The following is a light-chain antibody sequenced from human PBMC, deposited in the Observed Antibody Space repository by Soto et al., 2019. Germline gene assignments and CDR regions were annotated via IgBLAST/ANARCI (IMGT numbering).Light chain of an antibody. J-gene: IGKJ4*01. CDR2: GAS. V-gene: IGKV3D-20*02. CDR3: QQRSYWLT. Sequence: EILLTQSPGTLSLSPGERATLSCRASQSVSRSYLAWYQQKPGQPPRLLIYGASSRATGIPDRLSGSGSGTEFPLTISSIQPEDFAVYYCQQRSYWLTFGGGTQVDIK. CDR1: QSVSRSY.